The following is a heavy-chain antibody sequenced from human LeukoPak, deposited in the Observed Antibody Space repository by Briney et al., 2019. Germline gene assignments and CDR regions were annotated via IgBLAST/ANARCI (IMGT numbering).Heavy chain of an antibody. J-gene: IGHJ4*02. CDR3: AKYATGYAPNFDY. Sequence: GGSLRLSCAGSGFTFKTYAMTWVRQAPGKGLEWVSVIGPSGAVTHYAESVKGRFTISRDNSKNTLYLQMNSLRVEDTAIYFCAKYATGYAPNFDYWGQGTLVTVSS. CDR1: GFTFKTYA. V-gene: IGHV3-23*01. CDR2: IGPSGAVT. D-gene: IGHD5-12*01.